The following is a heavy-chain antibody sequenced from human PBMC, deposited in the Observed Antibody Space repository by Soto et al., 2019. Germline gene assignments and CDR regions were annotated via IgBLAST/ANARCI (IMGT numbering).Heavy chain of an antibody. Sequence: QVQLVESGGGVVQPGRSLTLSCEVSGFTLSNSGIHWVRQAPDKGLEWVATIAYEGKRKNYADSAKGRFTISRDISKSTVYLQMNSLRREDTATYYCAKSTSGYGGASDFWGQGTVVTVSS. J-gene: IGHJ4*02. D-gene: IGHD4-17*01. V-gene: IGHV3-30*18. CDR2: IAYEGKRK. CDR3: AKSTSGYGGASDF. CDR1: GFTLSNSG.